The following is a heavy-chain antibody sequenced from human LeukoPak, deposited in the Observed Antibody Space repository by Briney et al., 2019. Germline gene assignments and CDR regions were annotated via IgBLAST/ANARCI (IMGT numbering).Heavy chain of an antibody. D-gene: IGHD3-22*01. CDR1: GGSISSYY. J-gene: IGHJ3*02. CDR3: ALNYYDSSGYPNAFDI. Sequence: SETLSLTCTVSGGSISSYYWSWIRQPPGKGLEWIGYIYYSGSTNYNPSLKSRVTISVDSSKNQLSLKLSSVTAADTAVYYCALNYYDSSGYPNAFDIWGQGTMVTVSS. CDR2: IYYSGST. V-gene: IGHV4-59*12.